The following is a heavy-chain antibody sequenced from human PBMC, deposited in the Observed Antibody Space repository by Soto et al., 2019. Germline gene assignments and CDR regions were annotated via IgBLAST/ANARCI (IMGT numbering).Heavy chain of an antibody. D-gene: IGHD2-21*02. J-gene: IGHJ4*02. CDR1: GFTFSNCG. Sequence: QVQLVESGGGVVQPGRSLKLSCAASGFTFSNCGMHWVRQAPGKGLEWVAVIWYDGSDKYYADSVKGRFTISRDNSKNTVSLQMNSLRAEDTAVYYCARDQGDGWGQGTLVTVSS. V-gene: IGHV3-33*01. CDR3: ARDQGDG. CDR2: IWYDGSDK.